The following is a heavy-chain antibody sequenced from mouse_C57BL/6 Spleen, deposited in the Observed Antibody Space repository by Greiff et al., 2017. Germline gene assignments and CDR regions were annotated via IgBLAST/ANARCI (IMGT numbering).Heavy chain of an antibody. CDR2: INPNNGGT. J-gene: IGHJ1*03. CDR1: GYTFTDYN. D-gene: IGHD2-3*01. Sequence: VQLKQSGPELVKPGASVKMSCKASGYTFTDYNMHWVKQSHGKSLEWIGYINPNNGGTSYNQKFKGKATLTVNKSSSTAYMELRRLTSEDSAVYYCARPDGYPWYFDVWGTGTTVTVAS. V-gene: IGHV1-22*01. CDR3: ARPDGYPWYFDV.